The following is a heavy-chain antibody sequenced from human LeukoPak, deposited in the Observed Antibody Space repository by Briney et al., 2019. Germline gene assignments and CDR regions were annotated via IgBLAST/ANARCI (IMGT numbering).Heavy chain of an antibody. CDR3: AKDYCSGGSCSNWFDP. D-gene: IGHD2-15*01. CDR2: IRYDGSNK. V-gene: IGHV3-30*02. Sequence: GGSLRLSCAASGFTFSSYGMHWVRQAAGKGLEWVAFIRYDGSNKYYADSVKGRFTISRDNSKNTLYLQMNSLRAEDTAVYYCAKDYCSGGSCSNWFDPWGQGTLVTVSS. J-gene: IGHJ5*02. CDR1: GFTFSSYG.